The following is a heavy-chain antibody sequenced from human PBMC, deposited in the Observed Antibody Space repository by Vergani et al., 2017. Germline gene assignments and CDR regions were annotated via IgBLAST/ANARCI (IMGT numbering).Heavy chain of an antibody. CDR1: GRSFNDYW. CDR3: AREGYFTNGVCFTLFDV. CDR2: IRHDGIT. D-gene: IGHD2-8*01. Sequence: QAQLQQWGAGLLKPSETLSLTCAIYGRSFNDYWWTWIRQPPGKGLEWIGEIRHDGITHYSPSLKSRVTISIDTSTHQFSLNLRSVTAADTAVYYCAREGYFTNGVCFTLFDVWGQGALVTVSS. J-gene: IGHJ4*02. V-gene: IGHV4-34*01.